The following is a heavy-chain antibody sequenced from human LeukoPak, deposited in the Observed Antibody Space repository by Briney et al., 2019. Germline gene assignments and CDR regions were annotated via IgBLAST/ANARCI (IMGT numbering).Heavy chain of an antibody. Sequence: PGGSLRLPCAASGFTFSNYAMSWVRQAPGKGLEWVSVISTTGGTTYYADSVKGRFTISRDNSKNTLYLQMNNLRAEDTALYYCAKQPQGISSWFDPWGQGTLVTVSS. J-gene: IGHJ5*02. CDR3: AKQPQGISSWFDP. V-gene: IGHV3-23*01. CDR2: ISTTGGTT. CDR1: GFTFSNYA. D-gene: IGHD6-6*01.